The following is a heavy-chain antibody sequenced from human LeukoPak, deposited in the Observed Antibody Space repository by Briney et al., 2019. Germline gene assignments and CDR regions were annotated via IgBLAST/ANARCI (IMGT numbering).Heavy chain of an antibody. CDR1: GGSISSSSYY. D-gene: IGHD3-3*01. CDR3: ALRVSIFDIWPYCFDY. CDR2: IYYSGST. J-gene: IGHJ4*02. V-gene: IGHV4-39*01. Sequence: SETLSLTCTVSGGSISSSSYYWGWIRQPPGKGLEWIGSIYYSGSTYYNPSLKSRVTISVDTSKNQFSLKLSSVTAADTAVYYCALRVSIFDIWPYCFDYWGQGTLVTVSS.